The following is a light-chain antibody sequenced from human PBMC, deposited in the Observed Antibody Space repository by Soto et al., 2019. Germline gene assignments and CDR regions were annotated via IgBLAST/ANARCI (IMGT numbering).Light chain of an antibody. V-gene: IGKV1-12*01. Sequence: QMTQSPSSVSASVGDRVTINCRASQDIGSWLAWYQQKPGEVPKLLIYGATNLHGGVPSRFSGSGSGTDFTLTISSLQPEDFATYYCQEAYSFPRTFGQGTKVEIK. J-gene: IGKJ1*01. CDR3: QEAYSFPRT. CDR1: QDIGSW. CDR2: GAT.